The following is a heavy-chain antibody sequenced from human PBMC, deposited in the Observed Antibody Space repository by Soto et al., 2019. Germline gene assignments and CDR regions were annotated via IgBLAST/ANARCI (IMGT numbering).Heavy chain of an antibody. V-gene: IGHV3-23*01. Sequence: EVQLLDSGGGLVQPGGSLRLSCAASGFTFSNYAMSWVRQAPGKGMEWVSGVGGSGDSTYYADSVKGLFTISRDNSKDTLYLQMNSLRAEDTAVYYCAKSPLGYCSGGSCYPPHYFDYWGQGTLVTVSS. CDR1: GFTFSNYA. J-gene: IGHJ4*02. D-gene: IGHD2-15*01. CDR3: AKSPLGYCSGGSCYPPHYFDY. CDR2: VGGSGDST.